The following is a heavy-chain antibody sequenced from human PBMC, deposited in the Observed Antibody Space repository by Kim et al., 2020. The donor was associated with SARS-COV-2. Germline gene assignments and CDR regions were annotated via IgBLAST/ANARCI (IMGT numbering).Heavy chain of an antibody. CDR3: ARDKYTYGGSRSSAPLIY. CDR1: GYTFTSYN. J-gene: IGHJ4*02. V-gene: IGHV1-46*01. Sequence: ASVKVSCKASGYTFTSYNMHWLRQAPGQGLEWMGVINPSINSTSYAQQFHDRVTMTSDTSTSTVYMELSRLRSEDTVVYYCARDKYTYGGSRSSAPLIYWGQGTLVTVSS. CDR2: INPSINST. D-gene: IGHD2-15*01.